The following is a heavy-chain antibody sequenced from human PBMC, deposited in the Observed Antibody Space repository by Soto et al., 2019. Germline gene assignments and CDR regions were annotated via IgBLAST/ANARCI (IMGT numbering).Heavy chain of an antibody. D-gene: IGHD3-3*01. CDR1: GFTFGDYA. CDR2: IRSKAYDGTT. CDR3: TRQGFLEWLSSSAFDI. Sequence: PGGSLRLSCTASGFTFGDYAMSWVRQAPGKGLEWVGFIRSKAYDGTTEYAASVKGRFTISRDDSKTVAYLQINSLKTEDTAVYYFTRQGFLEWLSSSAFDIWGQGTMVTVSS. V-gene: IGHV3-49*04. J-gene: IGHJ3*02.